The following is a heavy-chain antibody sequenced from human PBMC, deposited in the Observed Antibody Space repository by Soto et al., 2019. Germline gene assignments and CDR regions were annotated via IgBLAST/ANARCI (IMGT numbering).Heavy chain of an antibody. CDR1: GGSISSGGYY. Sequence: SETLSLTCTVSGGSISSGGYYWSWIRQHPGKGLEWIGYIYYSGSTYYNPSLKGRVTISVDTSKNQFSLKLSSVTAADTAVYYCARSAYDSSGYYYFDYWGQGTLVTVSS. J-gene: IGHJ4*02. CDR2: IYYSGST. V-gene: IGHV4-31*03. CDR3: ARSAYDSSGYYYFDY. D-gene: IGHD3-22*01.